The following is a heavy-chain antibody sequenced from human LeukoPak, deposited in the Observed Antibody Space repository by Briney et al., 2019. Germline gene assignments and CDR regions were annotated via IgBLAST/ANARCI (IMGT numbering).Heavy chain of an antibody. CDR1: GGSISSYY. V-gene: IGHV4-59*01. CDR2: IYYSGST. D-gene: IGHD4-17*01. J-gene: IGHJ4*02. Sequence: SETLSLTCTVSGGSISSYYWIWIRQPPGKGLEWIGYIYYSGSTNYNPSLKSRVTISVDTSKNQFSLKLSSVTAADTAVYYCARIAGLREISFDYWGQGTLVTVSS. CDR3: ARIAGLREISFDY.